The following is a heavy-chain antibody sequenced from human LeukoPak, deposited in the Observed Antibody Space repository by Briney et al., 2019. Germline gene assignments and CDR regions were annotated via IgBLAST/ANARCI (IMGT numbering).Heavy chain of an antibody. J-gene: IGHJ4*02. CDR3: ARDGAYYYDSSGPPFDY. Sequence: KTGGSLRLSCAASGFTFSSYSMNWVRQAPGKGLGWVSSISSSSSYIYYADSVKGRFTISRDNAKNSLYLQMNSLRAEDTAVYYCARDGAYYYDSSGPPFDYWGQGTLVTVSS. CDR2: ISSSSSYI. V-gene: IGHV3-21*01. D-gene: IGHD3-22*01. CDR1: GFTFSSYS.